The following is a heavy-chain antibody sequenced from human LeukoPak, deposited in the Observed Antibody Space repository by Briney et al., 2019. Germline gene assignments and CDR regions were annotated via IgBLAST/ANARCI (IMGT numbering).Heavy chain of an antibody. CDR1: GFTLSSYE. CDR2: ISSSGSTI. J-gene: IGHJ4*02. D-gene: IGHD2-15*01. CDR3: ARASCSGGSCYFDY. Sequence: GGSLRLSCAASGFTLSSYEMNWVRQAPGKGLEWVSYISSSGSTIYYADSGEGRLTISRDNATNSLCLQMNSLRAEDTAVFYCARASCSGGSCYFDYWGQGTLVTVSS. V-gene: IGHV3-48*03.